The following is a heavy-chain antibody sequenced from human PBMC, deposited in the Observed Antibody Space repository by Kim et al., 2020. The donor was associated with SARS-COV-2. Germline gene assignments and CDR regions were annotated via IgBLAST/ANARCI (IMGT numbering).Heavy chain of an antibody. J-gene: IGHJ3*02. CDR3: ARGSSGWAFDI. CDR2: T. Sequence: TSYAQKFQGRVTMTRDTSTSTVYMELSSLRSEDTAVYYCARGSSGWAFDIWGQGTMVTVSS. D-gene: IGHD3-22*01. V-gene: IGHV1-46*01.